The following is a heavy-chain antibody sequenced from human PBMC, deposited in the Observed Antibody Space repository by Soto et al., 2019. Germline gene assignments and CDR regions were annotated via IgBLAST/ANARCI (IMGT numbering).Heavy chain of an antibody. Sequence: EVHLGESGGGLIQPGGSLRLSCPASGFTVSSNYMSWVRQAPGKGLEWVSVIYSGGSTYYGDSVKGRFTISRDNSKNTVLLKMNSLRVEDTAMYYCARDRDDALDSWGQGTLVTVSS. V-gene: IGHV3-53*01. J-gene: IGHJ4*02. CDR2: IYSGGST. CDR3: ARDRDDALDS. CDR1: GFTVSSNY.